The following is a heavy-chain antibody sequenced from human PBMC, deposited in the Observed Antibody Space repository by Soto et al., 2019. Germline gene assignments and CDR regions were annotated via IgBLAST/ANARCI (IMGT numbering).Heavy chain of an antibody. CDR3: ARTYCGGDCYPTPRYYGMDV. Sequence: GGSLRLSCAGSGFTFSDYYMSWIRQAPGKGLEWVSYISSSGSYTNYADSVKGRFTISRDNAKNSLYLQMKSLRAEDTAVYYCARTYCGGDCYPTPRYYGMDVWGQGTTVTVSS. V-gene: IGHV3-11*06. D-gene: IGHD2-21*02. J-gene: IGHJ6*02. CDR2: ISSSGSYT. CDR1: GFTFSDYY.